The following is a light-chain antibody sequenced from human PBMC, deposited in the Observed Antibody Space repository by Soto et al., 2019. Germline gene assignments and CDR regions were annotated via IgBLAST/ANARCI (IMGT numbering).Light chain of an antibody. CDR2: GAS. J-gene: IGKJ1*01. CDR3: QQYDQWPGT. Sequence: MVMTQYPDTLSVSPGVRATRSCRASQSVSSDLAWYHQKPGQAPRLLIYGASTRATGIPARFSGTGSGTQFTLTISSLQSEDFAVYYCQQYDQWPGTFGQGTKVDIK. CDR1: QSVSSD. V-gene: IGKV3-15*01.